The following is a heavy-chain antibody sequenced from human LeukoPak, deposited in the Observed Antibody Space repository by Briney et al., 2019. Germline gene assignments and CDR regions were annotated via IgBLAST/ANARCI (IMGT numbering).Heavy chain of an antibody. V-gene: IGHV1-46*01. Sequence: WASVKVSCKASGYTFTSYYMHWVRQAPGQGLEWMGIINPSGGSTSYAQKLQGRVTVTRDTSTSTVYMELSSLRSEDTAVYYCARDTRTMTAVTRGQHYYYGLDVWGQGTTVTVSS. CDR3: ARDTRTMTAVTRGQHYYYGLDV. D-gene: IGHD4-17*01. J-gene: IGHJ6*02. CDR1: GYTFTSYY. CDR2: INPSGGST.